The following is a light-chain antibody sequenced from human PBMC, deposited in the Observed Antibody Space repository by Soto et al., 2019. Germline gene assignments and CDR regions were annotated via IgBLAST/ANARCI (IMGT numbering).Light chain of an antibody. J-gene: IGKJ5*01. CDR2: EVS. CDR3: MQSTQLPPT. CDR1: XSLLHITGETF. Sequence: DVVMTQTPLSLSVTPGQPASISCKSIXSLLHITGETFLFWYLQKPGQSPQLLIYEVSTRVSGVPDRFSGSGSGTDFTLEISRVETDDVGIYYCMQSTQLPPTFGQGTRLEI. V-gene: IGKV2D-29*02.